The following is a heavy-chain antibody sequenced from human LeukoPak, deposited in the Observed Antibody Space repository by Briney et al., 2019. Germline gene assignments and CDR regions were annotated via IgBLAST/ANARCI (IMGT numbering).Heavy chain of an antibody. Sequence: ASVKVSCKASGYTFTGYYMHWVRQAPGQGLEWMGWINPNSGGTNYAQKFQGRVTMTRDTSISTAYMELSRLGSDDTAVYYCAVTEGIATPFDYWGQGTLVTVSS. J-gene: IGHJ4*02. CDR1: GYTFTGYY. CDR2: INPNSGGT. CDR3: AVTEGIATPFDY. D-gene: IGHD6-13*01. V-gene: IGHV1-2*02.